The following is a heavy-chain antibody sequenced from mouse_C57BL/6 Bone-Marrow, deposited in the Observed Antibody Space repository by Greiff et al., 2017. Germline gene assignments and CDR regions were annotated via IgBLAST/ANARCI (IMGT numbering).Heavy chain of an antibody. V-gene: IGHV1-69*01. J-gene: IGHJ2*01. D-gene: IGHD2-5*01. CDR1: GYTFTSYW. CDR2: IDPADSYT. CDR3: ERERSCYSNYDFDY. Sequence: QVQLQQPGAELVMPGASVKLSCKASGYTFTSYWMHWVKQRPGQGLEWIGEIDPADSYTNYNQKFKGKSTLTVDKSYSTAYMQLSSLTSEDSAVYDGERERSCYSNYDFDYWGQGTTLTVSS.